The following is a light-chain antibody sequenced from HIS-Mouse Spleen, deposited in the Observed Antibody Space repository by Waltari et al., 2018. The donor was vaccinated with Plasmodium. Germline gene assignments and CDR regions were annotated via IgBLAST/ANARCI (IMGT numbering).Light chain of an antibody. J-gene: IGLJ3*02. CDR3: QSADSSGTYRV. Sequence: SYELTQPPSVSVSPGQTARITCSGDALPKQYAYWYQQKPGQAPVLVIDKDSGRPSGIPERFSGSSSGTTVTLTISGVQAEDEADYYCQSADSSGTYRVFGGGTKLTVL. CDR1: ALPKQY. V-gene: IGLV3-25*03. CDR2: KDS.